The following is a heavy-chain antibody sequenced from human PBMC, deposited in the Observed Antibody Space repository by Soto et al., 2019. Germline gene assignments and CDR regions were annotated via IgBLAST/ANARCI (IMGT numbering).Heavy chain of an antibody. CDR2: IYYSGST. V-gene: IGHV4-39*01. D-gene: IGHD6-25*01. CDR3: ARHAALDAFDI. J-gene: IGHJ3*02. CDR1: GGSISSSSYY. Sequence: QLQLQESGPGLVKPSETLSLTCTVSGGSISSSSYYWGWIRQPPGKGLEWIGSIYYSGSTYYNPSLKSRVTISVDTSKNQFSLKLSSVTAADTAVYYCARHAALDAFDIWGQGTMVTVSS.